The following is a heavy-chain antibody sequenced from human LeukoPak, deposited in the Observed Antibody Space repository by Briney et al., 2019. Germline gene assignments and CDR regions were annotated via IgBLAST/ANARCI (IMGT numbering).Heavy chain of an antibody. CDR3: AAYSNYAYSFDP. D-gene: IGHD4-11*01. CDR2: ISSSSRAT. V-gene: IGHV3-48*02. Sequence: GGSLRLSCTASGFTFSNYHMTWVRQAPGKGLEWVSYISSSSRATYYADSVKGRFTISRDNAKNSLYLQMSSLTDEDTAVYYCAAYSNYAYSFDPWGQGTLVTVSS. J-gene: IGHJ5*02. CDR1: GFTFSNYH.